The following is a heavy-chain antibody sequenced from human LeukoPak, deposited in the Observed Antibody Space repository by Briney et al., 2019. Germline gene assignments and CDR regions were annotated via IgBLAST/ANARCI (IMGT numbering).Heavy chain of an antibody. V-gene: IGHV3-53*01. D-gene: IGHD3-22*01. CDR2: IYSGGST. J-gene: IGHJ4*02. CDR1: GFTVSSNY. CDR3: ASGYYYDSSGYYPFDY. Sequence: SGGSLRLSCAASGFTVSSNYMSWVRQAPRKGLEWVSVIYSGGSTYYADSVKGRFTISRDNSKNTLYLQMNSLRAEDTAVYYCASGYYYDSSGYYPFDYWGQGTLVTVSS.